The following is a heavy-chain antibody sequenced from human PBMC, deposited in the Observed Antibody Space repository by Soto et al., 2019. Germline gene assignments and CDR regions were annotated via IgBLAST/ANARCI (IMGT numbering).Heavy chain of an antibody. J-gene: IGHJ3*01. V-gene: IGHV3-74*01. Sequence: GGSLRLSCAASGFTFSGYWMHWVRQVPGKGLVWVSRINSDGSSRSYADSVKGRFTISRDNAKNTLHLQMNSLRAEDTAVYYCARVGLGAFDAFDVWGQGTLVTVSS. CDR3: ARVGLGAFDAFDV. CDR2: INSDGSSR. CDR1: GFTFSGYW. D-gene: IGHD1-26*01.